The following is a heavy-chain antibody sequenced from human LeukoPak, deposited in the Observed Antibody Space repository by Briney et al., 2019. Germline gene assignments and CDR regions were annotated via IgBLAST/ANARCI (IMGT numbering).Heavy chain of an antibody. J-gene: IGHJ4*02. Sequence: ASVKVSRKASGYTFTGYYMHWVQQAPGQGLEWMGIINASGGSTSYAQKFQGRVTMTRDTSTSTVYMELSSLRSEDTAVYYCAREGQQLVRPFDYWGQGTLVTVSS. CDR1: GYTFTGYY. CDR3: AREGQQLVRPFDY. D-gene: IGHD6-13*01. CDR2: INASGGST. V-gene: IGHV1-46*01.